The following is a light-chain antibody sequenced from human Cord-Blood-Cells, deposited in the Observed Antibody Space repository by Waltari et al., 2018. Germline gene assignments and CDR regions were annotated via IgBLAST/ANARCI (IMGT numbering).Light chain of an antibody. J-gene: IGLJ2*01. CDR3: CSYAGSYTVV. CDR2: DVS. Sequence: QSALTQPRSVSGSPGQSVTISCTGTSSDVGGYNYVSWYHQHPGKAPKLMIYDVSKRPSGVPDRFSGSKSGNTASLTISGLQAEDEADYYCCSYAGSYTVVFGGGTNLTVL. V-gene: IGLV2-11*01. CDR1: SSDVGGYNY.